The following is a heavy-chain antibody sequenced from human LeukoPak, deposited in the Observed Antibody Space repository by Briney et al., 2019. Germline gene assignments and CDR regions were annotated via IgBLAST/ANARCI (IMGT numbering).Heavy chain of an antibody. CDR3: ARLIAVAGTPRVPYYYGMDV. Sequence: SETLSPTCTVSGGSICSYYWSWIRQPPGKGLEWIGYIYYSGSTNYNPSLKSRVTISVDTSKNQFSLKLSSVTAADTAVYYCARLIAVAGTPRVPYYYGMDVWGQGTTVTVSS. CDR2: IYYSGST. J-gene: IGHJ6*02. CDR1: GGSICSYY. D-gene: IGHD6-19*01. V-gene: IGHV4-59*08.